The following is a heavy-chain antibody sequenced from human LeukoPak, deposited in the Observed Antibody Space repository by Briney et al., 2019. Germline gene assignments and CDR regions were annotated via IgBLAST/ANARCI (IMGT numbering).Heavy chain of an antibody. CDR3: ARDGYSSSWCWFDP. CDR1: GYSISSGYY. D-gene: IGHD6-13*01. J-gene: IGHJ5*02. Sequence: SETLSLTCTVSGYSISSGYYWGWIRQPPGKGLEWIGSIYHSGSTYYNLSLKSRVTISVDTSKNQFSLKLSSVTAADTAVYYCARDGYSSSWCWFDPWGQGTLVTVSS. CDR2: IYHSGST. V-gene: IGHV4-38-2*02.